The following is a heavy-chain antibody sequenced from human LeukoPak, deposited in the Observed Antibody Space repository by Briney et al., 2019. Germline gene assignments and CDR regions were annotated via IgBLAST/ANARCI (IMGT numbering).Heavy chain of an antibody. D-gene: IGHD5-12*01. CDR3: AKDRYSGYDLGPDY. J-gene: IGHJ4*02. Sequence: GGSLRLSCAASGFTFSSYAMSWVRQAPGKGLEWVSAISGSGGSTYYADSVKGRFTISRDNSKNTLYLQMNSLRAEGTAVYYCAKDRYSGYDLGPDYWGQGTLVTVSS. V-gene: IGHV3-23*01. CDR1: GFTFSSYA. CDR2: ISGSGGST.